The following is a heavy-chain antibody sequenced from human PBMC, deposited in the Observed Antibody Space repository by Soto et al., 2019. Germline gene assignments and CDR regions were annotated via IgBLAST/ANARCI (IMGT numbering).Heavy chain of an antibody. J-gene: IGHJ6*02. CDR3: ARGDITYYYGSGTLYYYYGMDV. CDR2: INHSGST. D-gene: IGHD3-10*01. V-gene: IGHV4-34*01. CDR1: GGSFSGYY. Sequence: PSETLSLTCAVYGGSFSGYYWSWIRQPPGKGLEWIGEINHSGSTNYNPSLKSRVTISVGTSKNQFSLKLSSVTAADTAVYYCARGDITYYYGSGTLYYYYGMDVWGQGTTVTVSS.